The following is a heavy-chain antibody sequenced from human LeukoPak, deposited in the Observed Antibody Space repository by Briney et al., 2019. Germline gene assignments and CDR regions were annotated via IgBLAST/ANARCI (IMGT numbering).Heavy chain of an antibody. CDR1: GGSISSGGYS. D-gene: IGHD3-10*01. V-gene: IGHV4-30-2*01. Sequence: PSETLSLTCAVSGGSISSGGYSWSWIRQPPGKGLEWIGYIHHSGSTYFNPSLKSRVTISVDRSKNQFSLKLSSVTAADTAVYYCARGDGSGNDYWGQGTLVTVSS. CDR3: ARGDGSGNDY. J-gene: IGHJ4*02. CDR2: IHHSGST.